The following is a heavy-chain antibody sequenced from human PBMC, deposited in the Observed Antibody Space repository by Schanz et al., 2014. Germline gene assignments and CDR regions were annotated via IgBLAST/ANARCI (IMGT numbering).Heavy chain of an antibody. Sequence: QVQLVQSGAEVKKLGASVKVSCKASGYTFTDYYMHWVRQAPGQGLEWMGRINPNSGGTNYAQKFQGRVIMTRDTSISTAYMEMSRLISDDTAVYYCAREMLDIVATMDDDAFDIWGQGTMVTVSS. CDR3: AREMLDIVATMDDDAFDI. J-gene: IGHJ3*02. CDR1: GYTFTDYY. CDR2: INPNSGGT. D-gene: IGHD5-12*01. V-gene: IGHV1-2*06.